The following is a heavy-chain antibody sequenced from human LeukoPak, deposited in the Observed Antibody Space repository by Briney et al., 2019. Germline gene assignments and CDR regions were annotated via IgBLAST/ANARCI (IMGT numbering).Heavy chain of an antibody. Sequence: PGGSLRLSCAASGFTFSDHYLDWARQAPGKGLEWVGRSRSKTNRYTTQYAASVKGRFTISRDDSKNSLYLQMNSLKTEDTAVYYCARGDSSGWGLDYWGLGTLVTVSS. CDR2: SRSKTNRYTT. CDR1: GFTFSDHY. CDR3: ARGDSSGWGLDY. D-gene: IGHD6-19*01. V-gene: IGHV3-72*01. J-gene: IGHJ4*02.